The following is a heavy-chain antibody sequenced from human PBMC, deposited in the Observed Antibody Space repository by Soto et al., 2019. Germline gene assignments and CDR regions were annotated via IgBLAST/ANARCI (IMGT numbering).Heavy chain of an antibody. CDR1: GGSISSYY. CDR3: ARDRTYGKDD. V-gene: IGHV4-59*01. Sequence: SETLSLTCTVSGGSISSYYWSWIRQPPGKGLEWIGYIYYSGSTNYNPSLKSRVTISVDTSKNQFSLKLSTVTAADTAGHYWARDRTYGKDDWGQGTTVTVS. CDR2: IYYSGST. J-gene: IGHJ6*02.